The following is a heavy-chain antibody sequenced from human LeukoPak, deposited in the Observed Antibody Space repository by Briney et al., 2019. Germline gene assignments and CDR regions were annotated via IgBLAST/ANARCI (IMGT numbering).Heavy chain of an antibody. CDR2: IIPILGTA. CDR3: ARDYYDSSGYYGRGDEYFQH. CDR1: GGTFSSYA. V-gene: IGHV1-69*11. D-gene: IGHD3-22*01. Sequence: SVKVSCKASGGTFSSYAISWVRQAPGQGLEWMGRIIPILGTANYAQKFQGRVTITADESTSTAYMELSSLRSEDTAVYYCARDYYDSSGYYGRGDEYFQHWGQGTLVTVSS. J-gene: IGHJ1*01.